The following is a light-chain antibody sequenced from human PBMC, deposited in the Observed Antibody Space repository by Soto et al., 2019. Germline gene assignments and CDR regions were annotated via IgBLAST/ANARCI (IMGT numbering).Light chain of an antibody. CDR1: QSVSSSY. V-gene: IGKV3-20*01. J-gene: IGKJ1*01. CDR2: GAS. Sequence: EIVLTQSPGTLSLSPGERATLSCRASQSVSSSYLAWYQQKPGQAPRLLIYGASSRATGIPDRFSGSGSGTDFTLTISSLQPDDSATYFCQRYNDKFGQGTKVEVK. CDR3: QRYNDK.